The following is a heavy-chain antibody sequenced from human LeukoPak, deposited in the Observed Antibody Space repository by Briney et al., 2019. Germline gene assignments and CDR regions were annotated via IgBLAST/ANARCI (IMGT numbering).Heavy chain of an antibody. CDR3: ARAGIAAAGGGY. J-gene: IGHJ4*02. Sequence: SQTLSLTCTVSGGSISSGGYYWSWIRQHPGRGLEWIGYIYYSGSTYYNPSLKSRVTISVNTSKNQFSLKLSSVTATDTAVYYCARAGIAAAGGGYWGQGTLVTVSS. D-gene: IGHD6-13*01. CDR2: IYYSGST. V-gene: IGHV4-31*03. CDR1: GGSISSGGYY.